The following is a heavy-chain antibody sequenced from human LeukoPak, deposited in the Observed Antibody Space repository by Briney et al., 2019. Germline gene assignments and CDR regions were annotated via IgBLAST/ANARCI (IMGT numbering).Heavy chain of an antibody. CDR2: ISSRTSYI. D-gene: IGHD5-12*01. Sequence: GGSLRLSCVASGFTFSSHGMNWVRQAPGKGLEWVSSISSRTSYIYYADSVKGRFTISRDNAKNSLYLQMNSLRAEDTAVYYCARENPHSGYDYFFDYWGQGTLVTVSS. V-gene: IGHV3-21*01. J-gene: IGHJ4*02. CDR1: GFTFSSHG. CDR3: ARENPHSGYDYFFDY.